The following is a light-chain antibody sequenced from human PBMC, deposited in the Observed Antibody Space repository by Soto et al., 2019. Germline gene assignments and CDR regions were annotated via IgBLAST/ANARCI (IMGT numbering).Light chain of an antibody. CDR1: QGISTW. CDR2: NAS. Sequence: DFQMTQSPSTLSASVGDRVTITCRASQGISTWLAWYQQAPGKVPKLLISNASSLQRGVPSRFSGSGSGTEFTLTISSLQADDFATYYCQQYKSSSWTFGPGTKVEIK. J-gene: IGKJ1*01. CDR3: QQYKSSSWT. V-gene: IGKV1-5*01.